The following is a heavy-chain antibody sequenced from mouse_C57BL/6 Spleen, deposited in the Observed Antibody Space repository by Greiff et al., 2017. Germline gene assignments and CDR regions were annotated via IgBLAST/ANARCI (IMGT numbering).Heavy chain of an antibody. CDR3: ARYGYGPFAV. V-gene: IGHV1-9*01. CDR1: GYTFTGYW. D-gene: IGHD2-14*01. J-gene: IGHJ3*01. Sequence: VQLVESGAELMKPGASVKLSCKATGYTFTGYWIAWVKPRPGHGLEWIGEILPGSGSTNYHEKFKGQSTFTAATSSNTAYMQLSSLTTEDSAIYYCARYGYGPFAVWGQGTLVTVSA. CDR2: ILPGSGST.